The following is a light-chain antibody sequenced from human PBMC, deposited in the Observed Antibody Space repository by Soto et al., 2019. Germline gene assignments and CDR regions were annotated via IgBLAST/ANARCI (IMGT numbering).Light chain of an antibody. J-gene: IGLJ1*01. Sequence: QSALTQPASVSGSPGQSITISRTGTSNDVGTHNFVSWYQQHPGKAPKLMIHEVTDRPSGVSNRFSGSKSGNTASLTISGLQAEDEADYYCSSYTSTSTLVFGTGTKLTV. V-gene: IGLV2-14*01. CDR3: SSYTSTSTLV. CDR2: EVT. CDR1: SNDVGTHNF.